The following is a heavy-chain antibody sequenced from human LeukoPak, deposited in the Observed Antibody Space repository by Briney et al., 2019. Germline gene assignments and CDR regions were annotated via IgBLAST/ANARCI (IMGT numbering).Heavy chain of an antibody. CDR3: ARKTRAAFPLRYFDWLSNTSYNWFDP. CDR2: IKEDGSET. V-gene: IGHV3-7*03. D-gene: IGHD3-9*01. CDR1: GFSFSSHW. Sequence: GGSLRLSCAGSGFSFSSHWMTWVRQAPGKGLEWVANIKEDGSETYYVDSVKGRFAISRDNAKNSLYLQMNSLRAEDTAVYYCARKTRAAFPLRYFDWLSNTSYNWFDPWGQGTLVTVSS. J-gene: IGHJ5*02.